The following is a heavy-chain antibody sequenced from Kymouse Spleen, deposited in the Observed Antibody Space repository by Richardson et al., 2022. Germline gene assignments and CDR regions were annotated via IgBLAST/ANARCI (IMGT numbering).Heavy chain of an antibody. D-gene: IGHD1-26*01. CDR3: AREWEPPYYYYYYGMDV. V-gene: IGHV3-21*03. J-gene: IGHJ6*02. CDR2: ISSSSSYI. CDR1: GFTFSSYS. Sequence: EVQLVESGGGLVKPGGSLRLSCAASGFTFSSYSMNWVRQAPGKGLEWVSSISSSSSYIYYADSVKGRFTISRDNAKNSLYLQMNSLRAEDTAVYYCAREWEPPYYYYYYGMDVWGQGTTVTVSS.